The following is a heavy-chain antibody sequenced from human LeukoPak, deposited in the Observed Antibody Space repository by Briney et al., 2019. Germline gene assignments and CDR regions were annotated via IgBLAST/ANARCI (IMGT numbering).Heavy chain of an antibody. CDR1: GYTFTGYY. CDR2: VNPNSGGT. Sequence: ASVKVSCKASGYTFTGYYMHWVRQAPGQGLEWMGWVNPNSGGTNYAQKFQGRVTMTRDTSISTAYMELSRLRSDDTAVCYCARGRPDATTNFDYWGQGTLVTVSS. D-gene: IGHD5-12*01. V-gene: IGHV1-2*02. CDR3: ARGRPDATTNFDY. J-gene: IGHJ4*02.